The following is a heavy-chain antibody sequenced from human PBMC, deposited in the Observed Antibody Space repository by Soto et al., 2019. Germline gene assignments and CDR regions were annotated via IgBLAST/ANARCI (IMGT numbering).Heavy chain of an antibody. Sequence: QMQLVQSGAEVKKPGSSVKISCKASGGTFGNLGISWLRQAPGQGLEWMGGTIPIFDTPHYAEKFRDRVTITADATTTAYLELTSLTSADTATYYCARDREDGSGTKYHWFDSWGQGTLVTVSS. CDR1: GGTFGNLG. D-gene: IGHD3-10*01. V-gene: IGHV1-69*01. J-gene: IGHJ5*01. CDR3: ARDREDGSGTKYHWFDS. CDR2: TIPIFDTP.